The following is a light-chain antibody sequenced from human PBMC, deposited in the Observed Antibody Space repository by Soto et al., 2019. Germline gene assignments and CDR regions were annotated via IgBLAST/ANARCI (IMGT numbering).Light chain of an antibody. CDR1: QSVDTW. CDR3: QHYNYYSRM. CDR2: KAS. V-gene: IGKV1-5*03. J-gene: IGKJ1*01. Sequence: DIQMTQSPSTLSASIGDRVTITCRASQSVDTWLAWYQQKPGKTPKLLIYKASSLQTGVPSRFSGSGSGTEFTLTISSLQPDDFAPYYCQHYNYYSRMFGRGTMVEIK.